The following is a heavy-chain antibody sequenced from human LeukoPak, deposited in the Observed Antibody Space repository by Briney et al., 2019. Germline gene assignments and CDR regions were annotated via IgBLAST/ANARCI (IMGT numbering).Heavy chain of an antibody. CDR1: GGTFSSYA. CDR3: ARALVDGYKELGY. D-gene: IGHD5-24*01. Sequence: GASVKVSCKASGGTFSSYAITWVRQAPGQGLEWMGWISAYNGNTNYAQKLQGRVTMTTDTSTSTAYMELRSLRSDDTAVYYCARALVDGYKELGYWGQGTLVTVSS. CDR2: ISAYNGNT. J-gene: IGHJ4*02. V-gene: IGHV1-18*01.